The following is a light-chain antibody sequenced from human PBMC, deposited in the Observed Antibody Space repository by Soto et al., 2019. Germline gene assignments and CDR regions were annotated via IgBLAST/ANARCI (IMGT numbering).Light chain of an antibody. CDR2: GVS. CDR3: QYYNTSSGT. CDR1: RSIGTW. J-gene: IGKJ1*01. Sequence: DIQMTKSPSTLTGSLGDRVTITCRASRSIGTWLAWYQQRPGKAPKLLVYGVSSLETGVPSRFRGIGSGTEFALTISSLQPDDFATYYCQYYNTSSGTFGQGTKVDIK. V-gene: IGKV1-5*01.